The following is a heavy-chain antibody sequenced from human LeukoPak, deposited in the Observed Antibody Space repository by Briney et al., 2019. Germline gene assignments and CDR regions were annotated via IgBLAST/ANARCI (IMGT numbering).Heavy chain of an antibody. CDR1: GFTFSSYG. V-gene: IGHV3-33*01. CDR3: ARATGGYCSGGSCYSGYSQH. CDR2: IWYDGSNK. J-gene: IGHJ1*01. Sequence: GGSLRLSCAASGFTFSSYGMHWVRQAPGKGLEWVAVIWYDGSNKYYADSVKGRFTISRDNSKNTLYLQMNSLRAEDTAVYYCARATGGYCSGGSCYSGYSQHWGQGTLVTVSS. D-gene: IGHD2-15*01.